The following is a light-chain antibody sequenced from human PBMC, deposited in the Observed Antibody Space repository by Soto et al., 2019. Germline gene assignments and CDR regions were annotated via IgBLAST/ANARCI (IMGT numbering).Light chain of an antibody. V-gene: IGKV1-5*01. CDR2: DAS. Sequence: DIQMPQSPSTLSASVGASTTITCRASQSVSSWLAWYQQKPGKAPKLLIYDASSLESGVPSRFSGSGSGTDFTLTISSLQPEDFATYYCQQLWTYPLTFGGGTKVDIK. CDR3: QQLWTYPLT. J-gene: IGKJ4*01. CDR1: QSVSSW.